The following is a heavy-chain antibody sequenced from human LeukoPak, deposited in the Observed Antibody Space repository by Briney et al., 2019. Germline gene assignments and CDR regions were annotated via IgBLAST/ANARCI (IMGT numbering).Heavy chain of an antibody. J-gene: IGHJ6*03. CDR1: GYTFTSYG. CDR3: ARESESWLLYAYYYYYMDV. D-gene: IGHD3-3*01. Sequence: ASVKVSCKASGYTFTSYGISWVRQAPGQGLECMGWISAYNGNTNYAQKLQGRVTMTTDTSTSTAYMELRSLRSDDTAVYYCARESESWLLYAYYYYYMDVWGKGTTVTVSS. V-gene: IGHV1-18*01. CDR2: ISAYNGNT.